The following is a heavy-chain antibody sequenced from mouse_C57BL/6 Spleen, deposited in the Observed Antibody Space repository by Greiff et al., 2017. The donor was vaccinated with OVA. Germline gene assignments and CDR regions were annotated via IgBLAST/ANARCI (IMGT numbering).Heavy chain of an antibody. CDR3: ASLTTVVATDWYFDV. Sequence: VKLQESGAELARPGASVKLSCKASGYTFTSYGISWVKQRTGQGLEWIGEIYPRSGNTYYNEKFKGKATLTADKSSSTAYMELRSLTSEDSAVYFCASLTTVVATDWYFDVWGTGTTVTVSS. V-gene: IGHV1-81*01. D-gene: IGHD1-1*01. CDR2: IYPRSGNT. J-gene: IGHJ1*03. CDR1: GYTFTSYG.